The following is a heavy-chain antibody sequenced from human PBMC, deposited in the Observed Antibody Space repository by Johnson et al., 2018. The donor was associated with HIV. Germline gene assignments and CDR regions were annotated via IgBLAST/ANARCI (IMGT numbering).Heavy chain of an antibody. V-gene: IGHV3-11*04. CDR3: ARDGRGLDAFDI. J-gene: IGHJ3*02. CDR1: EFILSDYY. CDR2: ISSSGGTT. Sequence: QVQLVESGGDLVKPGGSLRLSCGASEFILSDYYISWVRQAPEKGLEWISYISSSGGTTFYADSVKGRFTISRDIAKNTLYLQMNSLSAEDTAVYYCARDGRGLDAFDIWGQGTVVTVSS. D-gene: IGHD3/OR15-3a*01.